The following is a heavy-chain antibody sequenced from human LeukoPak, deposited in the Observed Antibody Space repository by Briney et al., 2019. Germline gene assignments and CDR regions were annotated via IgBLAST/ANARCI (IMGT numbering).Heavy chain of an antibody. Sequence: GGSLRLSCAASGFTFRSYGMHWVRQAPGKGLEWVSGISDSGSTAFYADSVKGRFTSSRDNPKSTLYLQMNSLRAEGTAVYYCAILYYYDSSGYYYEGAFDIWGQGTMVTVSS. D-gene: IGHD3-22*01. CDR2: ISDSGSTA. V-gene: IGHV3-23*01. CDR3: AILYYYDSSGYYYEGAFDI. CDR1: GFTFRSYG. J-gene: IGHJ3*02.